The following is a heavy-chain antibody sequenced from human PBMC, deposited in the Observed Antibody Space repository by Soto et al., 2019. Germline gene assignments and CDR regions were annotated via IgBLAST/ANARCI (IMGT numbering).Heavy chain of an antibody. CDR1: GDSISCYY. CDR2: VSNGGGT. J-gene: IGHJ4*02. V-gene: IGHV4-59*01. D-gene: IGHD1-26*01. Sequence: SETLSLTCTVSGDSISCYYWSWFRQPPGKGLQWIGYVSNGGGTNYNPSLWSRVTISLDTSKNQFSLRLTSVTAGDTAVYFCARGSINVGAQVNDCWGQGTLVTVSS. CDR3: ARGSINVGAQVNDC.